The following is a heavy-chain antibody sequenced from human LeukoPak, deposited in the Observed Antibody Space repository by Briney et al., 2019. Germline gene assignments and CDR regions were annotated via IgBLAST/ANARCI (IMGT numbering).Heavy chain of an antibody. V-gene: IGHV4-34*01. CDR1: GGSFSGYY. J-gene: IGHJ2*01. CDR3: ARGRGVRRYFDL. CDR2: INHSGST. D-gene: IGHD5-12*01. Sequence: PSETLSLTCAVYGGSFSGYYWSWIRQPPGKGLEWTGEINHSGSTNYNPSLKSRVTISVDTSKNQFSLKLSSVTAADTAVYYCARGRGVRRYFDLWGRGTLVTVSS.